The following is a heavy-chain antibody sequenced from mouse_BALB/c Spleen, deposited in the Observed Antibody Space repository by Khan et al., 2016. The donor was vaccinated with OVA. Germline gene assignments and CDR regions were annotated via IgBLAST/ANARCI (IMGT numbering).Heavy chain of an antibody. CDR3: TRHCYVAWFTY. J-gene: IGHJ3*01. CDR1: GYSFTTYY. V-gene: IGHV1S135*01. Sequence: VQLQQSGPELMKPGTSVKISCKASGYSFTTYYIHWVMQSHETSLEWIGYIDPFSGGTTYNQKFKGKATLTVDKSSSTAYIPLSNLTSEDSAVYYCTRHCYVAWFTYWGQGTLVTVSA. CDR2: IDPFSGGT. D-gene: IGHD2-12*01.